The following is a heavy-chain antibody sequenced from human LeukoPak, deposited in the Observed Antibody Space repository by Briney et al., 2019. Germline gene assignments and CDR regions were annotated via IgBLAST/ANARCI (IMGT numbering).Heavy chain of an antibody. CDR2: ISAGGSTT. J-gene: IGHJ4*02. Sequence: GGSLSLSCAASGFTLSSYAMFWVRQAPGKGLEWVSSISAGGSTTYYADSVKGRFTISRDNSKNTLYLQMNSLRAEDTAIYYCAKDHASGYYYVDYWGQGTLVTVSS. D-gene: IGHD3-22*01. CDR3: AKDHASGYYYVDY. V-gene: IGHV3-23*01. CDR1: GFTLSSYA.